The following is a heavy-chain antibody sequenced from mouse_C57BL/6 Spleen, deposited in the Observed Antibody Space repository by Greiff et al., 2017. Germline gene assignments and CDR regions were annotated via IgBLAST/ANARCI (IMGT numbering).Heavy chain of an antibody. CDR2: TWWDDDK. CDR1: GFSLSTFGMG. Sequence: QVTLKVSGPGILQPSQTLSLTCSFSGFSLSTFGMGVGWIRQPSGKGLEWLAHTWWDDDKYYNPALQSRPTIAKATSKNQEFLKVASVDTAVTSRDCSARIGPDSPWLDYGGQGTLVTVSA. V-gene: IGHV8-8*01. J-gene: IGHJ3*01. CDR3: ARIGPDSPWLDY.